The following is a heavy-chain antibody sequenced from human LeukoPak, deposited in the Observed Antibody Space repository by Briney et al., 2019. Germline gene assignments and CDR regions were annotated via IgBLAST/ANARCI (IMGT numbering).Heavy chain of an antibody. CDR2: IYPGDSDT. V-gene: IGHV5-51*01. J-gene: IGHJ3*02. CDR1: GYSFTSFW. Sequence: RGESLKISCKGSGYSFTSFWIGWVRQMPGKGLEWMGIIYPGDSDTRYSPSFQGQVTISADKSISTAYLQWSSLKASDTAMYYCARRSPVGADAFDIWGQGTMVTVSS. CDR3: ARRSPVGADAFDI. D-gene: IGHD1-26*01.